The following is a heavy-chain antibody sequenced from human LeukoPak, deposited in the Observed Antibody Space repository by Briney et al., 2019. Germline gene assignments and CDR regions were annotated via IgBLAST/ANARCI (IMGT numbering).Heavy chain of an antibody. CDR1: GFTFSSYA. V-gene: IGHV4-59*05. Sequence: GSLRLSCAASGFTFSSYAMSWVRQAPGKGLEWIGSLYYSGSTYYNPSLKSRVTISVDTSKNQFSLKLSSVTAADTAVYYCAVVDYWGQGTLVTVS. J-gene: IGHJ4*02. CDR2: LYYSGST. CDR3: AVVDY.